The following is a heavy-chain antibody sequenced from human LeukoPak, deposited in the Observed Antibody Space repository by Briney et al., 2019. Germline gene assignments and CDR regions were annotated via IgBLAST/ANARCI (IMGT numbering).Heavy chain of an antibody. Sequence: PSETLSLTCAVYGGSFSGYYWSWIRQPPGKGLEWIGEINHSGSTNYNPSLKSRVTISVDTSKNQFSLKLSSVTAADTAVYYCARDREMATIWDAFDIWGQGTMVTVSS. CDR1: GGSFSGYY. CDR3: ARDREMATIWDAFDI. D-gene: IGHD5-24*01. CDR2: INHSGST. J-gene: IGHJ3*02. V-gene: IGHV4-34*01.